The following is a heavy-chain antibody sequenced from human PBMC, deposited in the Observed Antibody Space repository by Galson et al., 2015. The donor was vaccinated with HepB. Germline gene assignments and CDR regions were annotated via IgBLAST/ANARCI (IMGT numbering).Heavy chain of an antibody. J-gene: IGHJ4*02. CDR2: IYPGDSNT. CDR3: ARVVSWRGYARDY. CDR1: GYSFTAYW. V-gene: IGHV5-51*01. Sequence: QSGAEVKKPGESLKISCRVSGYSFTAYWVGWVRQMPGKGLEWMGIIYPGDSNTIYSPSFQGQVTISADKSISSVYLQWSSLKASDTAMYYCARVVSWRGYARDYWGQGTLVTVSS. D-gene: IGHD5-12*01.